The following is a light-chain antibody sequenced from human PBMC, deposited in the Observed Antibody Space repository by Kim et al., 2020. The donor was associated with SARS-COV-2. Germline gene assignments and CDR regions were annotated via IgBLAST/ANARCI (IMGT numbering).Light chain of an antibody. V-gene: IGLV2-14*03. CDR1: SSDIGGYNY. Sequence: GQSITIRCTGTSSDIGGYNYVSWYQQHPGQAPKLMIYDVTKRPSGVSDRFSGSKSGNTASLTISGLQAEDESHYYCSSYTRSITLVFGGGTKLTVL. CDR2: DVT. J-gene: IGLJ2*01. CDR3: SSYTRSITLV.